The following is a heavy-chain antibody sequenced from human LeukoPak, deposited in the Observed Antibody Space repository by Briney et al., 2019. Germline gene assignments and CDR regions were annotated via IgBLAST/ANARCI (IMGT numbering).Heavy chain of an antibody. Sequence: KSSETLSLTCTVSGGSISSSSYYWGWIRQPPGKGLEWIGSIYYSGSTYYNPSLKSRVTISVDTSKNQFSLKLSSVTAADTAVYYCARQSIAARTYWYFDLWGRGTLVTVSS. D-gene: IGHD6-6*01. V-gene: IGHV4-39*07. CDR1: GGSISSSSYY. J-gene: IGHJ2*01. CDR3: ARQSIAARTYWYFDL. CDR2: IYYSGST.